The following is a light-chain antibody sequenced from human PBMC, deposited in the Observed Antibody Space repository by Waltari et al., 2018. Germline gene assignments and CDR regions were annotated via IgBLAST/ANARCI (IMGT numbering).Light chain of an antibody. V-gene: IGKV1-39*01. J-gene: IGKJ4*01. CDR1: QSISSY. Sequence: DIQMTQSPSSLSASVGDRVTITCRASQSISSYLNWYQQKPGKAPKLLIYAASSLQSGVPSRFSGSGSGTDFTLTISRLEPEDFAVYYCQHYGSSQTFGGGTKVEIK. CDR2: AAS. CDR3: QHYGSSQT.